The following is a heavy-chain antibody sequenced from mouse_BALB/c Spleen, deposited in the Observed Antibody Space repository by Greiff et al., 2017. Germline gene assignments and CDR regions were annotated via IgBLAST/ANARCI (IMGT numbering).Heavy chain of an antibody. CDR2: ISTYYGNT. CDR3: ARGETGTGYFDV. CDR1: GYTFTDYA. D-gene: IGHD4-1*01. V-gene: IGHV1-67*01. Sequence: QVQLQQSGPELVRPGVSVKISCKGSGYTFTDYAMHWVKQSHAKSLEWIGVISTYYGNTNYNQKFKGKATMTVDKSSSTAYMELARLTSEDSAIYYCARGETGTGYFDVWGAGTTVTVSS. J-gene: IGHJ1*01.